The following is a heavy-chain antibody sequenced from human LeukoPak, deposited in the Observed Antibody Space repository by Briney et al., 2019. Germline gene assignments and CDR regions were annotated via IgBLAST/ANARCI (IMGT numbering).Heavy chain of an antibody. CDR1: GYTFTSYG. Sequence: ASVEVSCQASGYTFTSYGISWVRQAPGQGLEWMGWISAYNGNTNYAQKLQGRVTMTTDTSTSTAYMELRSLRSDDTAVYYCARDEVVAGADYWGQGTLVTVSS. V-gene: IGHV1-18*01. J-gene: IGHJ4*02. CDR3: ARDEVVAGADY. D-gene: IGHD6-19*01. CDR2: ISAYNGNT.